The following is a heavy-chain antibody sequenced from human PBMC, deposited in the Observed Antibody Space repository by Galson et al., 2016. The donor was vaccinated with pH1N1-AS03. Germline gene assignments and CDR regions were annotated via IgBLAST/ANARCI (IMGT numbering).Heavy chain of an antibody. CDR2: IYWDDAK. D-gene: IGHD3-16*01. Sequence: PALVKPTQTLTLTCSLSGVSVPSSGLAVGWFRLPPGKALEWLDLIYWDDAKRFSPALRNRLTITKDTPRNQAVLTVTNVDPSDTATYFCALPNSWGNAFEIWGPGTMVTVAS. CDR1: GVSVPSSGLA. CDR3: ALPNSWGNAFEI. J-gene: IGHJ3*02. V-gene: IGHV2-5*02.